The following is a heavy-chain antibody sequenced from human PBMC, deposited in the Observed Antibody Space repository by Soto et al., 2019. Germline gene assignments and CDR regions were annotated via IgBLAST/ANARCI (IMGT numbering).Heavy chain of an antibody. Sequence: PGESLKISCKGSGYSFTSYWIGWVRQMPGKGLEWMGIIYPGDSDTRYSPSFQGQVTISADKSISTAYLQWSSLKASDTAMYYCARLRRPGSYEGPLDYWGQGTLVTVSS. D-gene: IGHD3-10*01. CDR2: IYPGDSDT. V-gene: IGHV5-51*01. CDR3: ARLRRPGSYEGPLDY. CDR1: GYSFTSYW. J-gene: IGHJ4*02.